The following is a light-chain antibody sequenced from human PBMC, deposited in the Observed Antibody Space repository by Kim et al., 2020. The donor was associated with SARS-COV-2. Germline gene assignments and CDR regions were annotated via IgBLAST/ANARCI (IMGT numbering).Light chain of an antibody. V-gene: IGLV1-51*01. CDR1: SSNIGNNY. CDR3: GTWDSSLSANWV. CDR2: DNN. J-gene: IGLJ3*02. Sequence: QSVLTQPPSVSAAPGQKVTISCSGSSSNIGNNYVSWYQQLPGTAPKLLIYDNNKRPSGIPDRFSGSKYGTSATLGITGLQTGDEADYYCGTWDSSLSANWVFGGGTQLTVL.